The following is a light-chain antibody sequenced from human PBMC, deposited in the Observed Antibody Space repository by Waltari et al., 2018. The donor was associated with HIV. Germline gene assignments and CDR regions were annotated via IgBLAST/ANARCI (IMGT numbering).Light chain of an antibody. V-gene: IGLV1-40*01. Sequence: QSVLTQPPSVSGAPGQRVTISCNGNSSNIGSLYDVHWYLQTPGPVPKLLNTGNSRPSGVSDRFAGSRSGTSASLSITALRAEDGGTHYCQSYRSDVRRPVVGVATEMTVL. CDR2: GN. CDR3: QSYRSDVRRPV. J-gene: IGLJ2*01. CDR1: SSNIGSLYD.